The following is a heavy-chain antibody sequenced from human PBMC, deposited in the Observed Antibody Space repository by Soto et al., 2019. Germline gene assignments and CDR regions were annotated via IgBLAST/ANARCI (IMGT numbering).Heavy chain of an antibody. D-gene: IGHD3-3*01. J-gene: IGHJ4*02. CDR1: GGSISSGGYY. Sequence: PSETLSLTCTVSGGSISSGGYYWSWIRQHPGKGLEWIGHIFSTGTTYYNPSLKSRVTISIDTSINQFSLKLSSVTAADTAVYYCARDRSGYYYLNYWGQGMLVTVSS. V-gene: IGHV4-31*03. CDR3: ARDRSGYYYLNY. CDR2: IFSTGTT.